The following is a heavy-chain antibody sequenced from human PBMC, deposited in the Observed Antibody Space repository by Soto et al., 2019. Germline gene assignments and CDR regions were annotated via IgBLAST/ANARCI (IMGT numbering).Heavy chain of an antibody. CDR2: IKEDGSDK. D-gene: IGHD6-25*01. V-gene: IGHV3-7*01. J-gene: IGHJ4*02. CDR3: ARFTRGSSGDY. CDR1: GSTFNTYW. Sequence: GGSLRLSCVASGSTFNTYWMSWVRQAPGKGLEWVANIKEDGSDKYYVDSVKGRFTISRDNAKNLLYLQMNSLGAGDTAMYYCARFTRGSSGDYWGQGTLVTVS.